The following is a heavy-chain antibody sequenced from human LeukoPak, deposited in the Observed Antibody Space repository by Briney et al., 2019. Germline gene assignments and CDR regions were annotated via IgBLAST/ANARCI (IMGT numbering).Heavy chain of an antibody. CDR2: IYHSGDT. CDR1: GGSISTYY. Sequence: PSETLSLTCTVSGGSISTYYWSWIRQPPGKGLEWIGYIYHSGDTNYNPSLKSRVTISVDTSKNQFSLRLTSVTAADTAVYYCARTGIRESRSSSTWLRRGGAASYYYGLDVWGQGTTVTVSS. CDR3: ARTGIRESRSSSTWLRRGGAASYYYGLDV. V-gene: IGHV4-59*08. D-gene: IGHD2-2*01. J-gene: IGHJ6*02.